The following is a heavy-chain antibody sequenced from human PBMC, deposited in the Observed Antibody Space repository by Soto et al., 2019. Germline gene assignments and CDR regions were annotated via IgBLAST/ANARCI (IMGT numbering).Heavy chain of an antibody. J-gene: IGHJ5*02. Sequence: QVQLQESGPGLVKPSETLSLTCTVSGGSIRSYYWSWIRQTPGKGLEWIGHIYYSGSTNYNPSLKSRVNISIDTSTNQFSLRLTSVTAADTAVYYCARDRGSSWGQGTLVTVSS. CDR1: GGSIRSYY. D-gene: IGHD5-12*01. V-gene: IGHV4-59*01. CDR3: ARDRGSS. CDR2: IYYSGST.